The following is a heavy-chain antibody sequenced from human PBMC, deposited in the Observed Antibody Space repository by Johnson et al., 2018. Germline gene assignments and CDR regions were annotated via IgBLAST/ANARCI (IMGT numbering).Heavy chain of an antibody. J-gene: IGHJ3*02. Sequence: QVQLQESGPGLVKPSETLSLTCTVSGGSISSYYWSWIRQPPGKGLEWIGYIYYSGSTNYNPSLKSRVTISVDTSKNHFSLKVSSVTAADTAVYYCARVRDGYTDDAFDIWGQGTMVTVSS. CDR1: GGSISSYY. V-gene: IGHV4-59*01. CDR2: IYYSGST. D-gene: IGHD5-24*01. CDR3: ARVRDGYTDDAFDI.